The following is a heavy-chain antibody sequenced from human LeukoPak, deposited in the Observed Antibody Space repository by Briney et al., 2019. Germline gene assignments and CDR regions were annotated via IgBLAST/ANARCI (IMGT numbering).Heavy chain of an antibody. CDR2: IYYSGST. D-gene: IGHD6-6*01. CDR1: GGSISSYY. Sequence: SETLSLTCTVSGGSISSYYWSWIRQPPGKGLEWIGYIYYSGSTNYNPSLKSRVTISVDTSKNQFSLKLSSVTAADTAVYYCARDMGSSDDAFDIWGQGTLVTVSS. J-gene: IGHJ3*02. V-gene: IGHV4-59*01. CDR3: ARDMGSSDDAFDI.